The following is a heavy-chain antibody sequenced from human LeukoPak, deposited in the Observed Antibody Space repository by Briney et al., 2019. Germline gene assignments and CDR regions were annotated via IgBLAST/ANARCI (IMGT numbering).Heavy chain of an antibody. CDR2: IYHSGST. CDR1: GGSFSGYY. J-gene: IGHJ4*02. Sequence: SETLSLTCAVYGGSFSGYYWSWIRQHPGKGLEWIGYIYHSGSTYYNPSLRSRVTMLIDMSKNWFSLKLSSVTAADTAVYYCASLTYFDFLSGSCPGALDYWGQGTLVTVSS. D-gene: IGHD3-3*01. CDR3: ASLTYFDFLSGSCPGALDY. V-gene: IGHV4-34*09.